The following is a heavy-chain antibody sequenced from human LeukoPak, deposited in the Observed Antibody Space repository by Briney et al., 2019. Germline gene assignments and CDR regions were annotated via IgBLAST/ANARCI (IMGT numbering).Heavy chain of an antibody. CDR2: TYYRSKWYN. J-gene: IGHJ4*02. Sequence: PSQTLSLTCVISGDSVSSNSAAWHWIRQSPSRGLEWLGSTYYRSKWYNDYAVSVKSRVTINPDTSKNQFSLQLNSVTPEDTAVYYCARDETPNWGSPGGFDYWGQGTLVTVSS. CDR1: GDSVSSNSAA. V-gene: IGHV6-1*01. D-gene: IGHD7-27*01. CDR3: ARDETPNWGSPGGFDY.